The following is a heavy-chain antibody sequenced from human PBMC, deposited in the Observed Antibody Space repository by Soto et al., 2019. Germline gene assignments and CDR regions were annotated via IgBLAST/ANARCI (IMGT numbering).Heavy chain of an antibody. J-gene: IGHJ6*03. V-gene: IGHV3-74*01. CDR3: ARYCSSTSCPDTRWGMDV. CDR1: GFTFSSYW. D-gene: IGHD2-2*01. Sequence: GGSLRLSCAASGFTFSSYWMHWVRQAPGKGLVWVSRINSDGSSTSYADSVKGRFTISRDNAKNTLYLQMNSLRAEDTAVYYCARYCSSTSCPDTRWGMDVWGKGTTVTVSS. CDR2: INSDGSST.